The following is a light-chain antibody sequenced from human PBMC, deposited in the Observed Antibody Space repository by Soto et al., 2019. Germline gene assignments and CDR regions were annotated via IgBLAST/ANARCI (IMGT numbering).Light chain of an antibody. CDR1: SSDIGAYNY. Sequence: QPVLTQPASVSGSPGQSITISCTGTSSDIGAYNYVSWYQQHPGKAPKLMIYEVTNRPSGVSNRFSGSKSGNTASLTISGLQAEDEADYYCSSYTGSSIRLFGTGTKVTVL. CDR2: EVT. V-gene: IGLV2-14*01. J-gene: IGLJ1*01. CDR3: SSYTGSSIRL.